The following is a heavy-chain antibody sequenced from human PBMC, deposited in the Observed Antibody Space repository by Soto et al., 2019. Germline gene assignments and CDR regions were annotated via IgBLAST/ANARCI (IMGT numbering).Heavy chain of an antibody. CDR1: GGTFSSYA. V-gene: IGHV1-69*13. Sequence: ASVKVSCKASGGTFSSYAISWVRQAPGQGLEWMGGIIPIFGTANYAQRFQGRVTITADESTSTAYMELSSLRSEDTAVYYCARAPYYYDSSGFDYWGQGTLVTVSS. D-gene: IGHD3-22*01. CDR3: ARAPYYYDSSGFDY. CDR2: IIPIFGTA. J-gene: IGHJ4*02.